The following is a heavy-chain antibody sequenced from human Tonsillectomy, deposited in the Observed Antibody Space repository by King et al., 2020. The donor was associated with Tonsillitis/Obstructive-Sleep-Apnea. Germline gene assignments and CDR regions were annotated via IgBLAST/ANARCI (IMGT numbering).Heavy chain of an antibody. V-gene: IGHV1-46*01. CDR3: ARDSGTYYDFWSGYSTVAFDI. D-gene: IGHD3-3*01. Sequence: QLVQSGAEVKKPGASVKVSCKASGYTFTSYYMHWVRQAPGQGLEWMGIINPSGGSTSYAQKFQGRVTMTRDTSTSTVYMELSSLRSEDTAVYYCARDSGTYYDFWSGYSTVAFDIWGQGTMVTVSS. CDR2: INPSGGST. CDR1: GYTFTSYY. J-gene: IGHJ3*02.